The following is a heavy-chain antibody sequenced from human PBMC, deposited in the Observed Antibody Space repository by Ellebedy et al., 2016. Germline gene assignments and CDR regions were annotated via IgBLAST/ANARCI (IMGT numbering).Heavy chain of an antibody. D-gene: IGHD1-14*01. Sequence: GGSLRLSCATSGLSFSTYWMSWVRQAPGKGLEWVANIKDDGSQKYYVDSVEGRFAISRDNAKNSLYLQMNSLRAEDTAVYYCATWYNHNLFAYWGQGALVTVSS. V-gene: IGHV3-7*03. J-gene: IGHJ4*02. CDR2: IKDDGSQK. CDR1: GLSFSTYW. CDR3: ATWYNHNLFAY.